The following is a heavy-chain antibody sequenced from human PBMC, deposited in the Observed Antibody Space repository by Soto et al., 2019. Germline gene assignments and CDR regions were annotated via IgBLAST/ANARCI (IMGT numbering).Heavy chain of an antibody. CDR2: ISYDGSNK. J-gene: IGHJ5*02. V-gene: IGHV3-30-3*01. CDR3: ARDLLIYSSGPQGFDP. Sequence: PVGSLRLSCAASGFTFSSYAMHWVRQAPGKGLEWVAVISYDGSNKYYADSVKGRFTISRDNSKNTLYLQMNSLRAEDTAVYYCARDLLIYSSGPQGFDPWGQGTLVPVSS. CDR1: GFTFSSYA. D-gene: IGHD6-19*01.